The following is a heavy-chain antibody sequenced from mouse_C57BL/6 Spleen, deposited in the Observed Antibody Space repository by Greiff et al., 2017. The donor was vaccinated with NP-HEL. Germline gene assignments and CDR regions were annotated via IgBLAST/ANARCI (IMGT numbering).Heavy chain of an antibody. CDR2: IDPENGDT. CDR3: TTDDGYLGLAY. D-gene: IGHD2-3*01. V-gene: IGHV14-4*01. CDR1: GFNIKDDY. J-gene: IGHJ3*01. Sequence: VQLQQSGAELVRPGASVKLSCTASGFNIKDDYMHWVKQRPEQGLEWIGWIDPENGDTEYASKFQGTATITADTSSNTAYMQLSSLTYEDTDVYYCTTDDGYLGLAYWGQGTLVTVSA.